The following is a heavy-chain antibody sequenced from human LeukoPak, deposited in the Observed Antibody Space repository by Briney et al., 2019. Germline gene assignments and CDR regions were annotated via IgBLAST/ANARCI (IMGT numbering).Heavy chain of an antibody. CDR1: GFIFSTYW. Sequence: GGSLRLSCAASGFIFSTYWMSWVRQAPGKGLEWVVNIMQDGSEEYYVDSVKGRFTISRDNAKNSLYLQMNSLRAEDTAVYYCVRVPYYYAMHVWGQGTTVTVSS. V-gene: IGHV3-7*01. CDR2: IMQDGSEE. CDR3: VRVPYYYAMHV. J-gene: IGHJ6*02.